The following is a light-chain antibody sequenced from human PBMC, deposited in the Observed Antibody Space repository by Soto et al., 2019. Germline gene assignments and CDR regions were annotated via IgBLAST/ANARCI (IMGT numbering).Light chain of an antibody. CDR3: QQYNKWPLT. V-gene: IGKV3-15*01. CDR2: GAS. Sequence: EIVMTQSPVTVSVSPGERATLSCRASQSVVTNLAWYQQKPGQAPWLLIYGASTRATGVPARFSGSGSGTDFNLTISSLQSEDFAVYFCQQYNKWPLTFGGGTKVEIK. CDR1: QSVVTN. J-gene: IGKJ4*01.